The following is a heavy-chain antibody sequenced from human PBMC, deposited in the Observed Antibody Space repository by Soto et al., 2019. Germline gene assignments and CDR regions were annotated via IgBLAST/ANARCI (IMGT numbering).Heavy chain of an antibody. CDR1: GGTFSSYA. CDR2: ITPIFGTA. D-gene: IGHD1-7*01. Sequence: ASVKVSCKASGGTFSSYAISWVRQAPGQGLEWMGGITPIFGTANYAQKFQGRVTITADESTSTAYMELSSLRSEDTAVYYCASFLQELELQESYFDYWGQGTLVTVSS. CDR3: ASFLQELELQESYFDY. V-gene: IGHV1-69*13. J-gene: IGHJ4*02.